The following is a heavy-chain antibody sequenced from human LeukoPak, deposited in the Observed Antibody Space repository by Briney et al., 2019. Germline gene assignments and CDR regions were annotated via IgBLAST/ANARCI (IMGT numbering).Heavy chain of an antibody. V-gene: IGHV4-59*01. Sequence: PSETLSLTCTVSGGSISSYYWSWIRQPPGKGLEWIGYIYYSGSTNYNPSLKSRVTISVDTSKNQFSLKLSSVTAADTAVYYCARVDYDILTGYFSVRDRGWFNPWGQGTLVTVSS. D-gene: IGHD3-9*01. CDR3: ARVDYDILTGYFSVRDRGWFNP. J-gene: IGHJ5*02. CDR2: IYYSGST. CDR1: GGSISSYY.